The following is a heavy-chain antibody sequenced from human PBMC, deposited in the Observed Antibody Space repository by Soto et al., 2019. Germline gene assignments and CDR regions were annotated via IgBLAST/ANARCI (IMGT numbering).Heavy chain of an antibody. J-gene: IGHJ5*02. Sequence: GGSLRLSCAASGFTFSSYAMSWVRQAPGKGLEWVSAISGSGGSTYYADSVKGRFTISRDNSKNTLYLQMNSLRAEDAAVYYCARESYDILTGLNWFDPWGQGTLVTVSS. CDR3: ARESYDILTGLNWFDP. CDR1: GFTFSSYA. D-gene: IGHD3-9*01. V-gene: IGHV3-23*01. CDR2: ISGSGGST.